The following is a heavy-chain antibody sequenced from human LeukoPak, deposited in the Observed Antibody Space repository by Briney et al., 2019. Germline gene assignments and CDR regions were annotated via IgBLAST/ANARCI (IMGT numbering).Heavy chain of an antibody. D-gene: IGHD3-3*01. CDR1: GFTFSSYS. CDR2: ISSSSSTI. CDR3: AKGRITIFGVVPTADY. V-gene: IGHV3-48*01. Sequence: GGSLRLSCAASGFTFSSYSMNWVRQAPGQGLEWVSYISSSSSTIYYADSMKGRFTVSRDNAKNSLYLQMNSLRAEDTAVYYCAKGRITIFGVVPTADYWGQGTLVTVSS. J-gene: IGHJ4*02.